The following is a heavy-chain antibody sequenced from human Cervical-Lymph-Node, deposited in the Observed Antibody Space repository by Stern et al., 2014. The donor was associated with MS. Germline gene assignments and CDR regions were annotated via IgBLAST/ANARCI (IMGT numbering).Heavy chain of an antibody. CDR1: GHTFIDYY. CDR3: ARSGREMITFGTVIADHAFDI. V-gene: IGHV1-46*01. Sequence: QVQLVESGAEVKKPGASVKVSCKASGHTFIDYYMHWVRQAPGQGLEWMGIINPRGGSTNYAQKFQGRVTMTRDTSTSTVYMELSSLRSEDTAVYFCARSGREMITFGTVIADHAFDIWGQGTMVTVSS. J-gene: IGHJ3*02. CDR2: INPRGGST. D-gene: IGHD3-16*02.